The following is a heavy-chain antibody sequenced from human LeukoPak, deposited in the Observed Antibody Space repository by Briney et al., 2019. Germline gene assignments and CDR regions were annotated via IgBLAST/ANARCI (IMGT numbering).Heavy chain of an antibody. D-gene: IGHD3-3*01. J-gene: IGHJ4*02. CDR1: GGSISSHY. CDR2: IYYSGST. CDR3: ARGPPNFWSGYYFDY. Sequence: SETLSLTCTVSGGSISSHYWSWIRQPPGKGLEWIGYIYYSGSTNYNPSLKSRVTISVDTSKKQFSLKLSSVTAADTAVYYCARGPPNFWSGYYFDYWGQGTLVTVSS. V-gene: IGHV4-59*11.